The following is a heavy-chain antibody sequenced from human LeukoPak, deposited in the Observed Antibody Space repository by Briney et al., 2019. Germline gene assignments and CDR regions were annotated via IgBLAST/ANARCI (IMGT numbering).Heavy chain of an antibody. V-gene: IGHV3-23*01. D-gene: IGHD6-19*01. CDR1: GFIFSHHG. CDR2: IRADAVTT. CDR3: ARGSVEVAGTGPYFDY. Sequence: GGTLRLSCATSGFIFSHHGMNWVRQAPGKGLEWVSGIRADAVTTYYAYSVKGRFTISRDNSKNTLYLQMNSLRAEDTAVYYCARGSVEVAGTGPYFDYWGQGTLVTVSS. J-gene: IGHJ4*02.